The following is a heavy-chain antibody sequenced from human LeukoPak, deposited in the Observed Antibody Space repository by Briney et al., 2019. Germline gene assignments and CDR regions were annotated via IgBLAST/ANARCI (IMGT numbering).Heavy chain of an antibody. J-gene: IGHJ4*02. CDR3: VRDLTYGARFDY. Sequence: PGGSLRLSCVGSGFTFTDYAIHWLRQAPGKGMESVAFISSDGNTKFYVDSVKGRITISRDNFRNTVSLEVSTLRPEDTALYYCVRDLTYGARFDYWGQGTQVTVSS. CDR2: ISSDGNTK. D-gene: IGHD4/OR15-4a*01. V-gene: IGHV3-30*04. CDR1: GFTFTDYA.